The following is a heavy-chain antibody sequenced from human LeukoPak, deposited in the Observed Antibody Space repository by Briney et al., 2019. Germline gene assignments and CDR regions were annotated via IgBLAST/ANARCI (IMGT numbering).Heavy chain of an antibody. CDR2: MNPNSGNT. Sequence: ASVKVSCKASGYTFTSYDINWVRQATGQGGEWMGWMNPNSGNTGYAQKFQGRVTMTRNTTISTAYMELSSLRSEDTAVYYCARARMVRGVNSRSPQILDVWGQATTVTVSS. J-gene: IGHJ6*02. D-gene: IGHD3-10*01. V-gene: IGHV1-8*01. CDR3: ARARMVRGVNSRSPQILDV. CDR1: GYTFTSYD.